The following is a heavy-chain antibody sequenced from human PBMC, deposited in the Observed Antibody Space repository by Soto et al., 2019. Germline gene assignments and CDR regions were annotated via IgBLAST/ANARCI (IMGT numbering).Heavy chain of an antibody. V-gene: IGHV4-4*02. CDR2: IYHSGST. J-gene: IGHJ5*02. CDR3: ARDRRVSIAAAGTRGDWFDP. Sequence: SETLSLTCAVSCGSISSSNWWSWVRQPPGKGLEWIGEIYHSGSTNYNPSLKSRVTISVDKSKNQFSLKLSSVTAADTAVYYCARDRRVSIAAAGTRGDWFDPWGQGTLVTVSS. CDR1: CGSISSSNW. D-gene: IGHD6-13*01.